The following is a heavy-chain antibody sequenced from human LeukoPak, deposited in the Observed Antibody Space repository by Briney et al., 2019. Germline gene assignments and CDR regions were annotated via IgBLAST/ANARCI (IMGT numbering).Heavy chain of an antibody. Sequence: SGGSLRLSCAASGFTFSSYGMHWVRQAPGKGLEWVAVISYDGSNKYYADSVKGRFTISRDNSKNTLYLQMNSLRAEDTAVYYCAKERRITIFGVVDYYYYGMDVWGQGTTVTVSS. J-gene: IGHJ6*02. CDR2: ISYDGSNK. D-gene: IGHD3-3*01. CDR1: GFTFSSYG. CDR3: AKERRITIFGVVDYYYYGMDV. V-gene: IGHV3-30*18.